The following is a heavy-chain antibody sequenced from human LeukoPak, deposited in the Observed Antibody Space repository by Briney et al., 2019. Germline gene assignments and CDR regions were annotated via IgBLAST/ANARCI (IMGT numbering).Heavy chain of an antibody. CDR1: GYTFTSYG. CDR2: ISAYNGNT. CDR3: ARDNIVVVPAAIGHFDY. V-gene: IGHV1-18*01. Sequence: GASVKVSCKASGYTFTSYGISWVRQAPGQGLEWMGWISAYNGNTNYAQKLQGRVTMTTDTSTSTAYMELRSLRSDDTAVYYCARDNIVVVPAAIGHFDYWGQGTLVTVSS. J-gene: IGHJ4*02. D-gene: IGHD2-2*01.